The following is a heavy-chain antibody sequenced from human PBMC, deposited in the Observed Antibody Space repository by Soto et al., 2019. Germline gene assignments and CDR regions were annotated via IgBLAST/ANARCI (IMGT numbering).Heavy chain of an antibody. D-gene: IGHD3-9*01. J-gene: IGHJ4*02. V-gene: IGHV1-69*05. CDR3: AQGGILTGYYLDY. CDR2: IIPIFGTA. Sequence: SCKASGGTFSSYAISWVRQAPGQGLEWMGGIIPIFGTANYAQKFQGRVTMTRDTSTSTVYMELSSLRSEDTAVYYCAQGGILTGYYLDYWGQGTLVTVSS. CDR1: GGTFSSYA.